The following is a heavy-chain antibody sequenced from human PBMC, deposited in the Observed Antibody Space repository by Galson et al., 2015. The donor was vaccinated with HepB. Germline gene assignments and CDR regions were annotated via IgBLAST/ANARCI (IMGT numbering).Heavy chain of an antibody. CDR1: GFSFSNYG. J-gene: IGHJ4*02. Sequence: SLRLSCAASGFSFSNYGMHWVRQAPGKGLEWVALIWKDGSNKYFSDSVKGRFTISGDNSKKTLYLQMNSLRAEDTAVYYCAREDKNIAVAALDYWGQGTMVTVSS. V-gene: IGHV3-33*08. D-gene: IGHD6-13*01. CDR2: IWKDGSNK. CDR3: AREDKNIAVAALDY.